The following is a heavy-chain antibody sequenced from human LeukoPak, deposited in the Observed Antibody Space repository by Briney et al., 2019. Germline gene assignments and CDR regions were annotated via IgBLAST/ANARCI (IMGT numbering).Heavy chain of an antibody. J-gene: IGHJ4*02. CDR1: GYTFTNYG. CDR3: ASSRGYDVGGYFDY. CDR2: INAGNDNT. Sequence: ASVKVSCKASGYTFTNYGINWVRQAPGQGLEWMGWINAGNDNTKYSQKFQDRVTITRDTSASTAYMELSSLRSEDTAVYYCASSRGYDVGGYFDYWGQGTLVTVSS. V-gene: IGHV1-3*01. D-gene: IGHD5-12*01.